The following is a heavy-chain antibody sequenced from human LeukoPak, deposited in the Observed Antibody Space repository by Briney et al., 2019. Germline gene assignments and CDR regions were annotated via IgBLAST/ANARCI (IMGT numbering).Heavy chain of an antibody. J-gene: IGHJ3*02. D-gene: IGHD3-10*01. CDR2: ISYDGSNK. CDR1: GFTFSNYG. CDR3: ANGYYYGSGSYYKEAFDI. V-gene: IGHV3-30*18. Sequence: GGSLRLSCAAFGFTFSNYGMHWVRQDPGKGLEWVVVISYDGSNKYYADSVKGRFTISRDNSKNTLYLQMNSLRAEDTAVYYCANGYYYGSGSYYKEAFDIWGQGTMVTVSS.